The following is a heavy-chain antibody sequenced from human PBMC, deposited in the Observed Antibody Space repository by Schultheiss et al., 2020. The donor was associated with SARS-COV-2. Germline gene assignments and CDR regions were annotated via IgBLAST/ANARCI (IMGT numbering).Heavy chain of an antibody. J-gene: IGHJ4*02. CDR1: GGTFSSYA. Sequence: SVKVSCKASGGTFSSYAISWVRQAPGQGLEWMGGIIPIFGTANYAQKFQGRVTITADESTSTAYMELRSLRSDDTAVYYCARVGDYGDQDYWGQGTLVTVSS. CDR2: IIPIFGTA. D-gene: IGHD4-17*01. V-gene: IGHV1-69*13. CDR3: ARVGDYGDQDY.